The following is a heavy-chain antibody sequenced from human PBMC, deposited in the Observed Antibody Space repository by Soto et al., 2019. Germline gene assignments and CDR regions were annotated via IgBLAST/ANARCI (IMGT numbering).Heavy chain of an antibody. Sequence: PSETLSLTCTVSDGSISSYYWSWTRQPPGKGLEWIGYIYYSGSTNYNPSLKSRVTISVDTSKNQFSLKLSSVTAADTAVYYCAREATPFVVVPAAMPLGGYYYYYMDVWGKGTTVTVSS. J-gene: IGHJ6*03. CDR1: DGSISSYY. V-gene: IGHV4-59*01. CDR3: AREATPFVVVPAAMPLGGYYYYYMDV. D-gene: IGHD2-2*01. CDR2: IYYSGST.